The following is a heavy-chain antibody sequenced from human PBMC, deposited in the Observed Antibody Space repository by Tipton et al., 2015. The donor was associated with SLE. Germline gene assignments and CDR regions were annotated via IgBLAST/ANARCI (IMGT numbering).Heavy chain of an antibody. CDR3: ARGLYYYYGMDV. CDR2: IYYSGST. V-gene: IGHV4-31*03. CDR1: GGSINSDDFC. Sequence: TLSLTCSISGGSINSDDFCWSWLRQYPGKGLEWIGNIYYSGSTNYNPSLKSRVTISVDTSKNQFSLKLSSVTAADTAVYYCARGLYYYYGMDVWGQGTTVTVSS. J-gene: IGHJ6*02.